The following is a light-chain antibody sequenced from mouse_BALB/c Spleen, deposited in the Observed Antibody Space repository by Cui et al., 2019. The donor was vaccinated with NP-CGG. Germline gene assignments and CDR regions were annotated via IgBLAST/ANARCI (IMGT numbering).Light chain of an antibody. Sequence: QAVVTQESTLITSPGETVTLTCRSSTRAVTTNNYANWVQEKPDYLFTGLIGGTNNRVPGVPARLSGSLIGDKAALTITGAETEDEAIYFCALWYSNHWVFGGGTKLTVL. V-gene: IGLV1*01. CDR2: GTN. J-gene: IGLJ1*01. CDR3: ALWYSNHWV. CDR1: TRAVTTNNY.